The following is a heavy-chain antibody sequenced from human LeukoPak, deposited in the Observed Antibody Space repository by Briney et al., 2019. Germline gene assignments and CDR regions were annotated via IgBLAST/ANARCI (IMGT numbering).Heavy chain of an antibody. CDR2: IYYSGST. CDR1: GGSISSGDYY. J-gene: IGHJ4*02. Sequence: SQTLSLTCTVSGGSISSGDYYWSWIRQPPGKGLEWIGYIYYSGSTYYNPSLKSRVTISVDTSKNQFSLKLSSVTAADTAVYYCARVLGSVAYYDSSGYCLFDYWGQGTLVTVSS. CDR3: ARVLGSVAYYDSSGYCLFDY. V-gene: IGHV4-30-4*01. D-gene: IGHD3-22*01.